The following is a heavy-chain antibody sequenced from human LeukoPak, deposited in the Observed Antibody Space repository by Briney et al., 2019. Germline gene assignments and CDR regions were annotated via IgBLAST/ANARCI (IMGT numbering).Heavy chain of an antibody. V-gene: IGHV1-8*01. CDR3: VRGPPNWVFDY. Sequence: VASVKVSCKASGYTFTNYDINWVRQATGQGLEWMGWMGSNSGDTGYAQKFQDRVTMTRDTFISTAYMELNNVRSEDTAVYYCVRGPPNWVFDYWGQGTLVTVSS. D-gene: IGHD7-27*01. CDR1: GYTFTNYD. CDR2: MGSNSGDT. J-gene: IGHJ4*02.